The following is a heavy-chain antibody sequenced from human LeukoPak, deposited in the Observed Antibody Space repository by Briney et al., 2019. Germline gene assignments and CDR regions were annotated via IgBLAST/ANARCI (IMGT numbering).Heavy chain of an antibody. CDR3: ARVRYYYDDNNWFDP. CDR2: XIPILGIA. Sequence: SVKVSCKASGGTFSSYAISXVRQAPGXXXXXXXXXIPILGIANYAQKFQGRVTITADKSTSTAYMELSSLRSEDTAVYYCARVRYYYDDNNWFDPWGQGTLVTVSS. CDR1: GGTFSSYA. D-gene: IGHD3-22*01. J-gene: IGHJ5*02. V-gene: IGHV1-69*04.